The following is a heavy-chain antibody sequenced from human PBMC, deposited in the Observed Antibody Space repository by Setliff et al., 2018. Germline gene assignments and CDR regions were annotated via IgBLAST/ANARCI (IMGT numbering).Heavy chain of an antibody. D-gene: IGHD3-22*01. V-gene: IGHV4-34*01. CDR3: ARGPRFDYESPTYRRRFDP. CDR2: INHRGAT. J-gene: IGHJ5*02. Sequence: SETLSLTCAVYGGSFSGYYWNWIRQAPGKGLEWIGEINHRGATSYTPSLKGRVTISVDTSKNLFSLKLSSVTAADTAVYFCARGPRFDYESPTYRRRFDPWGQGTAVTVSS. CDR1: GGSFSGYY.